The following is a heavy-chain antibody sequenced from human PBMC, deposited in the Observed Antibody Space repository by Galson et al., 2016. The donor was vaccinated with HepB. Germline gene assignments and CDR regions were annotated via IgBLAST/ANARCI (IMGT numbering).Heavy chain of an antibody. CDR3: TSGLVRGVISF. CDR2: IFYSGSS. J-gene: IGHJ4*02. CDR1: GGSISSGGYY. D-gene: IGHD3-10*01. V-gene: IGHV4-31*03. Sequence: TLSLTCSVSGGSISSGGYYWSWIRQHPGKGLEWIGYIFYSGSSYYNPSLKSRVTISVDTSKNQFSLKLRSVTAADTAVYHCTSGLVRGVISFWGQGFLVSVSS.